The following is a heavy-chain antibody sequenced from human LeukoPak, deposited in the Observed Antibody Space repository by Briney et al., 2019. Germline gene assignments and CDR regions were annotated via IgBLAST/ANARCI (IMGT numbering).Heavy chain of an antibody. CDR2: LIPILGIA. Sequence: SVKVSCKASGGTFSSYTISWVRQAPGQGLEWMGRLIPILGIANYAQKFQGRVTITADKSTSTAYMELSSLRSEDTAVYYCARDRGRRDGYNFEDYWGQGTLVTVSS. CDR3: ARDRGRRDGYNFEDY. J-gene: IGHJ4*02. CDR1: GGTFSSYT. D-gene: IGHD5-24*01. V-gene: IGHV1-69*04.